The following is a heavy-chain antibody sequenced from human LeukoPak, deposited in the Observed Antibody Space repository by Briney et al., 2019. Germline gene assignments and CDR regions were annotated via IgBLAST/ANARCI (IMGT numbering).Heavy chain of an antibody. CDR1: GFTVSSNY. CDR3: ARPSERSSSPSFDY. V-gene: IGHV3-53*05. D-gene: IGHD6-13*01. J-gene: IGHJ4*02. CDR2: IYSGGST. Sequence: GGSLRLSCAASGFTVSSNYMSWVRQAPGKGLEWVSVIYSGGSTYYADSVKGRFTISRDNSKNTLYLQMNSLRAEDTAVYYCARPSERSSSPSFDYWGQGTLVTVSS.